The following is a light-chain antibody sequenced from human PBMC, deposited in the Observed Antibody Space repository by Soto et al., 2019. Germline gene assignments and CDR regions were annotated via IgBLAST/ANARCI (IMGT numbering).Light chain of an antibody. J-gene: IGLJ1*01. V-gene: IGLV2-14*01. CDR2: DVS. CDR3: SSYTSS. CDR1: SSDVGGYNY. Sequence: QSVLTQPASLSGSPGQSITISCTGTSSDVGGYNYVSWYQQHPGKAPKLMIYDVSNRPSGVSNRFSGSKSGNTASLTISGLQAEDEADYYCSSYTSSFGTGTKVTVL.